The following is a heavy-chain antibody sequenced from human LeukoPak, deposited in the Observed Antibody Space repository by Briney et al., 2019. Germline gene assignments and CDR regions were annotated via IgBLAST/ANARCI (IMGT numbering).Heavy chain of an antibody. CDR2: VYASGNT. CDR1: GGSISSYY. V-gene: IGHV4-4*07. CDR3: ARGTIPTAPIGYYYYYMDV. Sequence: SETLSLTCTVSGGSISSYYWNWIRQPAGKGPEWLGRVYASGNTHYNPSLNSRVTMSVDTSKNQFSLRLNSVTAAATAVYYCARGTIPTAPIGYYYYYMDVWGKGTTVTVSS. D-gene: IGHD2-2*01. J-gene: IGHJ6*03.